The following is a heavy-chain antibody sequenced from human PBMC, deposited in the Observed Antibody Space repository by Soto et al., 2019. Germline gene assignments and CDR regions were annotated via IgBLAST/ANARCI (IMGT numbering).Heavy chain of an antibody. CDR2: ISINGNS. V-gene: IGHV4-4*07. CDR1: GGSITDYS. J-gene: IGHJ4*02. Sequence: QVQVKESGPGLVKPSETLSLTCTVSGGSITDYSWSWIRQSAGKGLEWLGRISINGNSHYHPSLRSRVTMSIETSKNQFSLNLRSVTAADTAVYYGGRESGDNWTYEVDWGQGTLVTVSS. CDR3: GRESGDNWTYEVD. D-gene: IGHD1-7*01.